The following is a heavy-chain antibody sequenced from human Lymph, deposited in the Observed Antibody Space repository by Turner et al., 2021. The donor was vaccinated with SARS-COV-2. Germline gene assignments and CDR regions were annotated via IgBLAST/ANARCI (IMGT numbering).Heavy chain of an antibody. CDR2: ISGSGGST. Sequence: EVQLLESGGGWVQPGGSLRLSCAASGFTFSSYAMSWVRQAPGKGLEWVSAISGSGGSTYYADSVKGRFTISRDNSKNTLYLQMNSLRAEDTAVYYCANLYSSSAAGDPWGQGTLVTVSS. D-gene: IGHD6-6*01. CDR1: GFTFSSYA. V-gene: IGHV3-23*01. J-gene: IGHJ5*02. CDR3: ANLYSSSAAGDP.